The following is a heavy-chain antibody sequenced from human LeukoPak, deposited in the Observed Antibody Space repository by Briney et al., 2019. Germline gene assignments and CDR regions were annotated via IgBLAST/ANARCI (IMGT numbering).Heavy chain of an antibody. D-gene: IGHD6-6*01. CDR3: ARVDPDSSSTLEVFDY. J-gene: IGHJ4*02. Sequence: SGTLSLTCGVSGGSITNTNYWTWVRQPPGKGLEWIGEVNLQGSTNYNPSLMGRVAIAVDTSENHISLQLTSVTAADTAVYYCARVDPDSSSTLEVFDYWGQGTLVTVSS. V-gene: IGHV4-4*02. CDR2: VNLQGST. CDR1: GGSITNTNY.